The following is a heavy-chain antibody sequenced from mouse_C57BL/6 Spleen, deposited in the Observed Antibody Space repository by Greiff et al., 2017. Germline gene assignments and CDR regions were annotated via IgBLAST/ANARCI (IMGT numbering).Heavy chain of an antibody. CDR2: IEPYSGGT. CDR3: VSGGTMVTKDDLVS. Sequence: QVQLQQPGAELVKPGASVKLSCKASGYTFTSYWMHWVKQRPGRGLEWIGRIEPYSGGTKYNEKFKSKATLTVDKPSSTAYMQLSSLAAEDSAVYGCVSGGTMVTKDDLVSWGKGTALTV. D-gene: IGHD2-2*01. V-gene: IGHV1-72*01. J-gene: IGHJ1*03. CDR1: GYTFTSYW.